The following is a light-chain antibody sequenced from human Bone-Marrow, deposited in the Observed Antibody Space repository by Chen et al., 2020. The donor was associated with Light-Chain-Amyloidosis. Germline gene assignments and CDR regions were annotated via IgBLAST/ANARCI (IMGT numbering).Light chain of an antibody. CDR2: EVT. Sequence: QSALTQPASVSGSPGQSITISCTGTSSDVGGDNHVSWYHQHPDKAPKLMIYEVTNRPSWVPDRFSGSKSDNTASRTISGLQTEDEADYFCSSYTITNTRVFGSGTRVTVL. J-gene: IGLJ1*01. CDR1: SSDVGGDNH. CDR3: SSYTITNTRV. V-gene: IGLV2-14*01.